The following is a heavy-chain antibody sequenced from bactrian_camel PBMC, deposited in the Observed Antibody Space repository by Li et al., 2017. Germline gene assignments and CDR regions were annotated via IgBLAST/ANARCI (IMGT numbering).Heavy chain of an antibody. D-gene: IGHD6*01. J-gene: IGHJ4*01. CDR1: GLTYSRIC. CDR3: ALQYGDNSWEY. Sequence: VQLVESGGGLVQAGESLGLSCTASGLTYSRICMAWFRQAPGQEREGVAVIDYDGSTAYADSVKGRFTISKDNAKNTLYLQMNSLKPEDTAMYYCALQYGDNSWEYWGQGTQVTVS. V-gene: IGHV3S55*01. CDR2: IDYDGST.